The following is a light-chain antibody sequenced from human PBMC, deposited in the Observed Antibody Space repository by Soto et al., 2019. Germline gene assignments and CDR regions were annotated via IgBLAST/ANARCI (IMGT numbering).Light chain of an antibody. V-gene: IGKV3-15*01. CDR1: QSVRDN. J-gene: IGKJ2*01. CDR2: RAS. CDR3: QHYNFWPHT. Sequence: EILLTQSPATLAVSPGEGATLSCRASQSVRDNLVWYQQKPRQAPRRLIYRASTRATGVPARFSGSGSGTEFTLTISSLQSEDVSVYFCQHYNFWPHTFGQGTKLEIK.